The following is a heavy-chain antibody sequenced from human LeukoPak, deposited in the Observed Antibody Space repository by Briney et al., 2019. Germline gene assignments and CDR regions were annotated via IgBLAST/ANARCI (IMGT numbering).Heavy chain of an antibody. Sequence: GGSLRLSCAASGFTFSSYAMSWVRQAPGKGLEWVSAISGSGGSTYYADSVKGRFTISRDNSKNTLYLQMNSLRAEDTAVYYCAREVVVVAANLRVYWFDPWGQGTLVTVSS. CDR2: ISGSGGST. D-gene: IGHD2-15*01. V-gene: IGHV3-23*01. J-gene: IGHJ5*02. CDR1: GFTFSSYA. CDR3: AREVVVVAANLRVYWFDP.